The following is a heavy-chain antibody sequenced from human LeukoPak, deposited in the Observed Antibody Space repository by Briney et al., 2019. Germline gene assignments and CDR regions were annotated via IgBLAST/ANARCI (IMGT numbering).Heavy chain of an antibody. J-gene: IGHJ6*03. D-gene: IGHD2-2*01. CDR2: IYTSGST. CDR1: GGSISSGSYY. Sequence: SETLSLTCTVSGGSISSGSYYWSWIRQPAGKGLEWIGRIYTSGSTNYNPSLKSRVTISVDTSKNQFSLKLSSVTAADTAVYYCAREAMPAASEYMDVWGKGTTVTVSS. V-gene: IGHV4-61*02. CDR3: AREAMPAASEYMDV.